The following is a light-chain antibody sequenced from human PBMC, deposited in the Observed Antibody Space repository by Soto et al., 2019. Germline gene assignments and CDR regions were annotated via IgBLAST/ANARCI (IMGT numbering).Light chain of an antibody. J-gene: IGLJ1*01. V-gene: IGLV2-8*01. CDR3: KSYAGSNTYV. CDR1: KSDIGVYDF. CDR2: EVV. Sequence: QSALTQPPSASGSPGQSVTISCTGTKSDIGVYDFVSWYQHHPGKAPRLIIYEVVHRPSGVPDRFSGSKSGNTASLTVSGLQAADEADYFCKSYAGSNTYVFGSGTKVTVL.